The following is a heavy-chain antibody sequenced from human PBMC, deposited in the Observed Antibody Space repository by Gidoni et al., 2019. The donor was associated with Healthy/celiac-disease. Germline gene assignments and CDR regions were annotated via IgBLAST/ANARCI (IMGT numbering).Heavy chain of an antibody. CDR1: GFSCSRYA. CDR3: VKGSGYSYGYMGP. V-gene: IGHV3-23*01. Sequence: VQLLLSGGSCVQPGRKMGLSCEAVGFSCSRYAMSWVRQAPGKGLEWFSDISGSGGTTYYADCVKGWFTLSRENSKNTLYLQINSLRAEDTAVYYCVKGSGYSYGYMGPWGQGTLVTVSS. J-gene: IGHJ5*02. CDR2: ISGSGGTT. D-gene: IGHD5-18*01.